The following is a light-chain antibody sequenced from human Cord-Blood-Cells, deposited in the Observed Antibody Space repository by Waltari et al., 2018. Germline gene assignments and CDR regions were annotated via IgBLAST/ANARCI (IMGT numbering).Light chain of an antibody. CDR1: QRVSSY. J-gene: IGKJ4*01. V-gene: IGKV3-11*01. CDR3: QQHSNWLT. CDR2: DAS. Sequence: EIVLTQSPATLSLSHGERAPISGRASQRVSSYLAWYQQKPGQAPRPLIYDASNRATGIPARFSGSGSGTDFTLTISSLEPEDFAGYYCQQHSNWLTFGVGTKVEIK.